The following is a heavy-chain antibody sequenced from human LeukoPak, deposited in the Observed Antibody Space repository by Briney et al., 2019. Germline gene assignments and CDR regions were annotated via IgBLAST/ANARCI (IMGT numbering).Heavy chain of an antibody. CDR3: ARGRGYGGNYLRAFDI. CDR1: GGSISSYY. J-gene: IGHJ3*02. V-gene: IGHV4-59*08. Sequence: PSETLSLTCTVSGGSISSYYWSWIRQPPGKRLEWIGYIYYSGSTNYNPSLKSRVTISVDTSKNQFSLKLSSVTAADTAVYYCARGRGYGGNYLRAFDIWGQGTMVTVSS. CDR2: IYYSGST. D-gene: IGHD1-26*01.